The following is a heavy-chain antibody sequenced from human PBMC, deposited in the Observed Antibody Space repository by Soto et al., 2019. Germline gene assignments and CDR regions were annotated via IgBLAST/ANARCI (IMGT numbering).Heavy chain of an antibody. CDR2: IYYSGST. D-gene: IGHD5-18*01. V-gene: IGHV4-39*01. CDR3: ARATAMVFVSDY. J-gene: IGHJ4*02. Sequence: SETLSLTCTVSGGSISSSSYYWGWIRQPPGKGLEWIGSIYYSGSTYYNPSLKSRVTISVDTSKNQFSLKLSSVTAADTAVYYCARATAMVFVSDYWGQGTLVTVSS. CDR1: GGSISSSSYY.